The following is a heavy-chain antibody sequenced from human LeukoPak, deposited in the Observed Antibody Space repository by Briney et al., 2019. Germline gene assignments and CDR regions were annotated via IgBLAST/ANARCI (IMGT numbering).Heavy chain of an antibody. D-gene: IGHD5-18*01. J-gene: IGHJ6*02. CDR2: INHSGST. CDR1: GGSFSGYY. V-gene: IGHV4-34*01. CDR3: ARRIQLWLANYYGMDV. Sequence: PSETLSLTCAVYGGSFSGYYWSWIRQPPGKGLEWIGEINHSGSTNYNPSLKSRVTISVDTSKNQFSLKLSSVTAADTAVYYCARRIQLWLANYYGMDVWGQGTTVTVSS.